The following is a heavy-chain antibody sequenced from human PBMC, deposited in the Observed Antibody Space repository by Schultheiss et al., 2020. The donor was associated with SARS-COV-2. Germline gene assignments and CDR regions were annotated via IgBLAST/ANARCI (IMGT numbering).Heavy chain of an antibody. CDR1: GFTFDDYA. CDR2: ISWNSGSI. CDR3: ARGIAVAGDKFDY. Sequence: GGSLRLSCAASGFTFDDYAMHWVRQAPGKGLEWVSGISWNSGSIGYADSVKGRFTISRDNSKNTLYLQMNSLRAEDTAVYYCARGIAVAGDKFDYWGQGTLVTVSS. J-gene: IGHJ4*02. D-gene: IGHD6-19*01. V-gene: IGHV3-9*01.